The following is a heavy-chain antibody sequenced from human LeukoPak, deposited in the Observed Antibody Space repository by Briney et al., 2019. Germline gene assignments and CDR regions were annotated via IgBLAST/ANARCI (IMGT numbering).Heavy chain of an antibody. CDR3: AKASVAIPQYYNS. CDR2: ISGTGSST. CDR1: GFTLSSYW. D-gene: IGHD2-2*02. V-gene: IGHV3-23*01. J-gene: IGHJ5*02. Sequence: GGSLRLSCAASGFTLSSYWMSWVRQAPGKGLEWVSTISGTGSSTYYADSAKGRFTISRDNSKDTLFLQLNSLTAADTAMYFCAKASVAIPQYYNSWGQGTLVTVSS.